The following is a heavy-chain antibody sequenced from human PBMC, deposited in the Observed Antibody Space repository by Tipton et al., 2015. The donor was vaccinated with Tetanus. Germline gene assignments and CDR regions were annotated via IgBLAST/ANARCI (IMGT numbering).Heavy chain of an antibody. D-gene: IGHD5-18*01. V-gene: IGHV3-23*01. CDR3: VKSKRGYSYGSFDD. CDR2: LSGSGSAT. J-gene: IGHJ4*02. Sequence: SLRLSCAASGFSFSSYAMSWVRQAPGKGLEWVSTLSGSGSATYYAGSVGGRFTISRDNAKNSLFLQMNSLRAEDTAVYFCVKSKRGYSYGSFDDWGQGTLVTVS. CDR1: GFSFSSYA.